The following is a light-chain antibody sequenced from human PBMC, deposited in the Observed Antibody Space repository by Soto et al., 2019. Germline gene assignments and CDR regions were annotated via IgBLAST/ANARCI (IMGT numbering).Light chain of an antibody. V-gene: IGKV3-15*01. Sequence: EILMTQSPATLSVFPGERATLSCRASQSVYSNLAWYQHKPGQAPRLLIYGASTRATGIPARFSGSGSGTEFTLTISSLQSEDFAVYYCQQYNNWPPVTFGPGTKVDIK. CDR3: QQYNNWPPVT. CDR2: GAS. CDR1: QSVYSN. J-gene: IGKJ3*01.